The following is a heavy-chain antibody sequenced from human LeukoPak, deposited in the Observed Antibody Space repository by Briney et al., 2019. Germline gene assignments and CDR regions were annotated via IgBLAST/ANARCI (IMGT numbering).Heavy chain of an antibody. CDR1: GYTFTSYA. Sequence: GASVKVSCKASGYTFTSYAMNWVRQAPGQGLEWMGIINPSGGSTSYAQKFQGRVTMTRDTSTSTVYMELSSLRSEDTAVYYCAITRGHYSGWGGTFDYWGQGTLVTVSS. J-gene: IGHJ4*02. V-gene: IGHV1-46*01. D-gene: IGHD6-19*01. CDR2: INPSGGST. CDR3: AITRGHYSGWGGTFDY.